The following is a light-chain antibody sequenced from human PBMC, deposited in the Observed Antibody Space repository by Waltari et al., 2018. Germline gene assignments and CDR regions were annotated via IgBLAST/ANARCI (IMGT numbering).Light chain of an antibody. CDR1: QDIGTW. V-gene: IGKV1-5*03. J-gene: IGKJ1*01. CDR3: QQFDTYPWT. CDR2: KAS. Sequence: DIQLTQPPSTLSASVGDRVTITCRASQDIGTWLAWYQQKPGKAPKLLLYKASRLQSGVPSRFSGRGSGTEFTLTISSLQPEDFATFYCQQFDTYPWTFGQGTKVDIK.